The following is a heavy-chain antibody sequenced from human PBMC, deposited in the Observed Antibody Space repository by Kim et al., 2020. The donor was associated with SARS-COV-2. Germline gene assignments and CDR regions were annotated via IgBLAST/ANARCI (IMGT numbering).Heavy chain of an antibody. D-gene: IGHD3-3*01. CDR1: GFTFDDYA. CDR3: AKDSRSPVYGFWSGYYRNYYYMDV. CDR2: ISGDGGST. V-gene: IGHV3-43*02. Sequence: GGSLRLSCAASGFTFDDYAMHWVRQTPGKGLEWVSLISGDGGSTYYSDSVKGRFTISRDNSKNSLYLQMNSLRTEDTALYYCAKDSRSPVYGFWSGYYRNYYYMDVWGKGTTVTVSS. J-gene: IGHJ6*03.